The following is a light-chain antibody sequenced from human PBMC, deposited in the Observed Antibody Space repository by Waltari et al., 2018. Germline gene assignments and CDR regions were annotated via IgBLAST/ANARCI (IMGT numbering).Light chain of an antibody. V-gene: IGLV2-14*03. CDR3: SSYTSSTTLLLI. CDR1: SSDVGGYNY. Sequence: QSALTQPDSVSGSPGQSITISCTGTSSDVGGYNYVSWYQKHPGKAPKLLIYDVSNRPSGVSNRFSASKSGNTASLIISGLQAEDEADYYCSSYTSSTTLLLIFGGGTKLTVL. J-gene: IGLJ2*01. CDR2: DVS.